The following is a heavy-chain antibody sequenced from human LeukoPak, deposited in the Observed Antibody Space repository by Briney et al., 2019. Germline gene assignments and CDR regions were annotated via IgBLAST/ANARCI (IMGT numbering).Heavy chain of an antibody. CDR1: GGSFSGYY. CDR2: INHSGST. Sequence: SETLSLTCAVYGGSFSGYYWSWIRQPPGKGLEWIGEINHSGSTNYNPSLKSRVIISVDTSKNQFSLKLSSVTAADTAVYYCARGRRGYSYGVEKKFDYWGQGTLVTVSS. D-gene: IGHD5-18*01. V-gene: IGHV4-34*01. J-gene: IGHJ4*02. CDR3: ARGRRGYSYGVEKKFDY.